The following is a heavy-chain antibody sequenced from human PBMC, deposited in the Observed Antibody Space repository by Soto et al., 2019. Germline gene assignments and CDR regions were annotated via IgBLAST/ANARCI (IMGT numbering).Heavy chain of an antibody. D-gene: IGHD6-13*01. CDR2: IIPIFGTA. Sequence: QVQLVQSGAEVKKPVSSVKVSCKSSGGTFRSYAITWVRHAPGQGLEWMGGIIPIFGTANSAQRFQGRVTITADESQSKADMELRSMRSEDTAVYYCARDLPYSRNYDDDGMDVWGQGTTVTVSS. CDR3: ARDLPYSRNYDDDGMDV. V-gene: IGHV1-69*01. J-gene: IGHJ6*02. CDR1: GGTFRSYA.